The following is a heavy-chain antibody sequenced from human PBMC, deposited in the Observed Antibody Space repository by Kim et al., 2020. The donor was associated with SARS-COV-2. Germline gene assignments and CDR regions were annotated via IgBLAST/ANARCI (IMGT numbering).Heavy chain of an antibody. CDR2: IYSGGST. Sequence: GGSLRLSCAASGFTGSSNYMSWVRQPPGKGLEWVSIIYSGGSTYYADSVKGRFTIFRDNAKNTLYLQMSSLRVEDTAVYYCVGGATSIRYHWGQGTLVTVSS. V-gene: IGHV3-66*01. CDR1: GFTGSSNY. J-gene: IGHJ1*01. D-gene: IGHD2-2*01. CDR3: VGGATSIRYH.